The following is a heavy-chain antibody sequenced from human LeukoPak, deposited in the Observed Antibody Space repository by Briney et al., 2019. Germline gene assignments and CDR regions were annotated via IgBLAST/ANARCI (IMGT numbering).Heavy chain of an antibody. CDR3: ARRSAAAGIDAFDI. Sequence: SGGSLRLSCSASGFSFRNYDMHWVRQPTGKGLEWVSAVGTGGDTYYAGSVKGRFTVVRENAKNTLYLQMNSLGAGDTAMYYCARRSAAAGIDAFDIWGQGTMVTVSS. CDR1: GFSFRNYD. J-gene: IGHJ3*02. V-gene: IGHV3-13*01. CDR2: VGTGGDT. D-gene: IGHD6-13*01.